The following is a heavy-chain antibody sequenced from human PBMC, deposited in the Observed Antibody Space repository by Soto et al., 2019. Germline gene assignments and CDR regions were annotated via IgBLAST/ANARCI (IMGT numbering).Heavy chain of an antibody. CDR3: ARGGGSTKVDY. Sequence: QVQLQESDPGLVKPSQTLSLTCTVSVGSIISVGYYWSGIRQHPGEGLEWIGFTSNSGSTSYNRSLKSRVTISVDTSSNQFSLNLKSVTAADTAVYYCARGGGSTKVDYWGQGTLVTLSP. CDR2: TSNSGST. D-gene: IGHD2-2*01. V-gene: IGHV4-31*03. CDR1: VGSIISVGYY. J-gene: IGHJ4*02.